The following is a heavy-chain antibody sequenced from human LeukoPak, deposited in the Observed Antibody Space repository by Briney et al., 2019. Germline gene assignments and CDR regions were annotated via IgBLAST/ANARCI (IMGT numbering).Heavy chain of an antibody. CDR1: GVSISSYY. J-gene: IGHJ3*02. D-gene: IGHD5-18*01. V-gene: IGHV4-59*01. CDR3: ARSGYSYGADAVDI. CDR2: VYYSGST. Sequence: SETLSLTCTVSGVSISSYYWSWIRQPPGKGLEWIGYVYYSGSTNYNPSLKSRVTISVDTSKKQFSLTPSSVTAADTAVYYCARSGYSYGADAVDIWGQGTMVTVSS.